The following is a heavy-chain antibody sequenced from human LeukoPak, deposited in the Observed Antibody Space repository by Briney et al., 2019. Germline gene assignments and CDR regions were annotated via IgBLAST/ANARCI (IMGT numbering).Heavy chain of an antibody. CDR1: GFTFSNYA. CDR3: ARDSTYYYDSGSSGPHYFDN. CDR2: ISSGGTYE. D-gene: IGHD3-10*01. Sequence: GGSLRLSCAASGFTFSNYAMHWVRQAPGKGLEWVSLISSGGTYEYYADSVKGRFTISRDNSKNTLYLQLNSPSAEDTAVYYCARDSTYYYDSGSSGPHYFDNWGQGTLVTVSS. J-gene: IGHJ4*02. V-gene: IGHV3-30*01.